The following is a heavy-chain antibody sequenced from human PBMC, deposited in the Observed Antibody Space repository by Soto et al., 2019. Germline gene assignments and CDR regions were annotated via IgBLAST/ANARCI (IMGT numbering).Heavy chain of an antibody. V-gene: IGHV3-23*01. J-gene: IGHJ4*02. CDR2: ISGSHGST. CDR3: AKDRDYGDSSYSFDS. D-gene: IGHD4-17*01. Sequence: PGGSXRLCCAASGFTFSSYAMSWVRQAPGRGLDWVSTISGSHGSTHHTDSVKRRVTISRDNSKNTLYLQMNSLKAEDTAVYYCAKDRDYGDSSYSFDSWGQGTLVTVSS. CDR1: GFTFSSYA.